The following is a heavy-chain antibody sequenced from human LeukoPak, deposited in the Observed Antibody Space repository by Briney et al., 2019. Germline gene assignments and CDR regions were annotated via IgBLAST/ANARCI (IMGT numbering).Heavy chain of an antibody. D-gene: IGHD2-21*02. V-gene: IGHV4-39*07. CDR2: IYHSGST. CDR3: ARGDCGGDCYYYYYYYMDV. CDR1: GGSISSSSYY. J-gene: IGHJ6*03. Sequence: SETLSLTCTVSGGSISSSSYYWGWIRQPPGKGLEWIGSIYHSGSTYYNPSLKSRVTISVDTSKNQFSLKLGSVTAADTAVYYCARGDCGGDCYYYYYYYMDVWGKGTTVTISS.